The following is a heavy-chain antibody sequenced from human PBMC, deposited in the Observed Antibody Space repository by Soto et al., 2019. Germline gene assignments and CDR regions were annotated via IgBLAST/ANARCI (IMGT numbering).Heavy chain of an antibody. CDR3: ATLGDFWSGYYPDY. V-gene: IGHV3-33*01. CDR1: GFTFSSYG. J-gene: IGHJ4*02. D-gene: IGHD3-3*01. Sequence: GGSLRLSCAASGFTFSSYGMHWVRQAPGKGLEWVAVIWYDGSNKYYADSVKGRFTISRDNSKNTLYLQMNSLRADDTAVYYCATLGDFWSGYYPDYWGQGTLVTVSS. CDR2: IWYDGSNK.